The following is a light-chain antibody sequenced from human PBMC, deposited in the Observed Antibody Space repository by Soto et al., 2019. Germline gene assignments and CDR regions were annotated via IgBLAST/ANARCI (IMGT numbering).Light chain of an antibody. CDR1: QDISNY. CDR2: RAS. J-gene: IGKJ2*01. V-gene: IGKV1-33*01. CDR3: QQYDNLSSYT. Sequence: DIQMSQSPSSLSASVGDRVTITCQASQDISNYLNLYQHKPGKAPKLLIFRASNLETGVPSRFSGGGSGTQFTFTISSLQPEDIATYYCQQYDNLSSYTFGPGTKLEIK.